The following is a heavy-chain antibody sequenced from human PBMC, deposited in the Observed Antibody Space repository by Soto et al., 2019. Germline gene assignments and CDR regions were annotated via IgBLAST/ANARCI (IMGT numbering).Heavy chain of an antibody. Sequence: QLQLQESGPGLVKPSETLSLTCTVSGGSISSSSYYWGWIRQPPGKGLEWIGSIYYSGSTYYNPSLKGRVTMSVDTSKNQFSLNLSSVTAADTAVYYCARRYCSGAGCYGDFDYWGQGTLVTVSS. J-gene: IGHJ4*02. D-gene: IGHD2-15*01. CDR2: IYYSGST. V-gene: IGHV4-39*01. CDR3: ARRYCSGAGCYGDFDY. CDR1: GGSISSSSYY.